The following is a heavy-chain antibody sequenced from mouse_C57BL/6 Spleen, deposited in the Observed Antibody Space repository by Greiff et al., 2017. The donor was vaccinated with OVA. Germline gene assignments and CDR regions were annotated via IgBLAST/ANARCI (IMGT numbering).Heavy chain of an antibody. CDR2: ISSGGDYI. Sequence: EVMLVESGEGLVKPGGSLKLSCAASGFTFSSYAMSWVRQTPEKRLEWVAYISSGGDYIYYADTVKGRFTISRDNARNTLYLQMSSLKSEDTAMYYCTRGRITTVVEDYAMDYWGQGTSVTVSS. D-gene: IGHD1-1*01. V-gene: IGHV5-9-1*02. CDR1: GFTFSSYA. J-gene: IGHJ4*01. CDR3: TRGRITTVVEDYAMDY.